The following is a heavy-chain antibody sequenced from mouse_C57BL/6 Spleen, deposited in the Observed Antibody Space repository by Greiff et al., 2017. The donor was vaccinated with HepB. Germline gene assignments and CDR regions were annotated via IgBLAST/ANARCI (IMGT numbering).Heavy chain of an antibody. CDR2: ISSGSSTI. CDR3: ARPNYYGSSYGYFDV. D-gene: IGHD1-1*01. V-gene: IGHV5-17*01. J-gene: IGHJ1*03. Sequence: EVQLVESGGGLVKPGGSLKLSCAASGFTFSDYGMHWVRQAPEKGLEWVAYISSGSSTIYYADTVKGRFTISRDNAKNTLFLQMTSLRSEDMAMYYCARPNYYGSSYGYFDVWGTGTTVTVSS. CDR1: GFTFSDYG.